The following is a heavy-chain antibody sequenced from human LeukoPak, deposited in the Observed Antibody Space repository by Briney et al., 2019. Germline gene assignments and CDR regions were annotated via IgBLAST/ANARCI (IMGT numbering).Heavy chain of an antibody. Sequence: PGGSQRLSCAASGFTFSSYEMNWVRQAPGKGLEWVSYISSSGSTIYYADSVKGRFTISRDNAKNSLYLQMNSLRAEDAAVYYCARDPDDYYDAFDIWGQGTMVTVSS. CDR3: ARDPDDYYDAFDI. V-gene: IGHV3-48*03. J-gene: IGHJ3*02. D-gene: IGHD5-12*01. CDR2: ISSSGSTI. CDR1: GFTFSSYE.